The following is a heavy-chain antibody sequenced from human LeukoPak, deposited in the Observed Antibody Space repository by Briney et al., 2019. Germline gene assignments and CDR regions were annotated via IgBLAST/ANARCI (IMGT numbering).Heavy chain of an antibody. CDR3: ARVATNCSGGSCYYGMDV. CDR1: GGTFSSYA. Sequence: SVKVSCKASGGTFSSYAMSRVRQAPGQGLEWMGSIIPMLGLTNYAQKFQGRVTIIADKSTSTAYMELSSLRSEDTAVYYCARVATNCSGGSCYYGMDVWGQGTTVTVSS. D-gene: IGHD2-15*01. J-gene: IGHJ6*02. CDR2: IIPMLGLT. V-gene: IGHV1-69*04.